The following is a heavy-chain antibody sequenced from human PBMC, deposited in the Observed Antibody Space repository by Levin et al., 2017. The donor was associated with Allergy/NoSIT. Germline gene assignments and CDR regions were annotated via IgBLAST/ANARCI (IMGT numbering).Heavy chain of an antibody. CDR1: GFTFSSYA. CDR2: ISGSGGST. Sequence: GGSLRLSCAASGFTFSSYAMSWVRQAPGKGLEWVSAISGSGGSTYYADSVKGRFTISRDNSKNTLYLQMNSLRAEDTAVYYCANQPYYDFWSGYSDRNYFDYWGQGTLVTVSS. D-gene: IGHD3-3*01. V-gene: IGHV3-23*01. CDR3: ANQPYYDFWSGYSDRNYFDY. J-gene: IGHJ4*02.